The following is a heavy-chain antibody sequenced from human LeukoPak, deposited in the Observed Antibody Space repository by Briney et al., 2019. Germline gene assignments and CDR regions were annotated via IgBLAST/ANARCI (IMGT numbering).Heavy chain of an antibody. J-gene: IGHJ3*02. CDR1: GFTLSTYG. V-gene: IGHV3-33*01. CDR3: VRSTAAALNNIFDM. Sequence: GGSLRLSCSASGFTLSTYGMHWVHQAPGKGLEWVALIWYDGSNKFYLDSVKGRFTISRDNSNNTLSLELKSLRVEDTGLYYCVRSTAAALNNIFDMWGQGTMVIVSS. CDR2: IWYDGSNK. D-gene: IGHD6-13*01.